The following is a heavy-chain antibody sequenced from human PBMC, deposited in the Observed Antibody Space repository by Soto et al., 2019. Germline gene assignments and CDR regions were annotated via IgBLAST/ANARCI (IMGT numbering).Heavy chain of an antibody. Sequence: GGSLRLSCAASGFTFSSYAMSWVRQAPGKGLEWVSAISGSGLNTYYAESVKGRFTISRDNSKNTLYLQLNSLRAEDTAIYYCAKKVTIYAVDPADYWGQGTQVTVSS. D-gene: IGHD3-3*01. CDR1: GFTFSSYA. V-gene: IGHV3-23*01. CDR3: AKKVTIYAVDPADY. J-gene: IGHJ4*02. CDR2: ISGSGLNT.